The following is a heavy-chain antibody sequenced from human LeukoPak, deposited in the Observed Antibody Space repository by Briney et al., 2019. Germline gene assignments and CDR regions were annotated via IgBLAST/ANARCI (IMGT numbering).Heavy chain of an antibody. J-gene: IGHJ4*02. CDR1: GGTFSSYA. V-gene: IGHV1-69*13. D-gene: IGHD3-10*01. Sequence: GASVKVSCKASGGTFSSYAISWVRQAPGQGLEWMGGIIPIFGTANYAQKFQGRVTITADESTSTAYMELSSLRSEDTAVYYCARDYYGSGSYYNPFDYWGQGTLVTVSS. CDR3: ARDYYGSGSYYNPFDY. CDR2: IIPIFGTA.